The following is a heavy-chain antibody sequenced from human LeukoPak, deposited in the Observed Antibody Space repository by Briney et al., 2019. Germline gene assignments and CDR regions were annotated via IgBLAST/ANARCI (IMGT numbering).Heavy chain of an antibody. J-gene: IGHJ4*02. CDR3: ARSNACVDY. D-gene: IGHD2-2*01. V-gene: IGHV3-7*01. CDR1: GFTFSNYW. Sequence: GGSLRLSCAASGFTFSNYWMSWVRQAPGKGLEWVANIKQDGSEKFYVDSVKGRFTISRDNAKNSLYLQMNSLRAEDTAVYYCARSNACVDYWGQGTLVTVSS. CDR2: IKQDGSEK.